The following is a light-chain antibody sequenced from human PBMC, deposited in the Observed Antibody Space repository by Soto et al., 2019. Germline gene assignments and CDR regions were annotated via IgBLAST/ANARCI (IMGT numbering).Light chain of an antibody. CDR3: SSYSTTSTLVV. Sequence: QSALTQPASVSGSPGQSITISCTGNTSDVGGFNYVSWFQHHPGKAPELIIFEVNNRPSGVSNRFSGSKSGNTASLTISGLQAADEAVYYCSSYSTTSTLVVFGGGTKLTVL. J-gene: IGLJ2*01. CDR2: EVN. CDR1: TSDVGGFNY. V-gene: IGLV2-14*01.